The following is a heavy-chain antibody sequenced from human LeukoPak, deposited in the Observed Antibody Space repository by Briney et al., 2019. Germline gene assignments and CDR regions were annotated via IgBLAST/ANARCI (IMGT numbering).Heavy chain of an antibody. CDR3: AKYLSSGFLYYFDY. CDR1: GFTFSSYG. V-gene: IGHV3-30*02. Sequence: GGSLRLSCAASGFTFSSYGMHWVRQAPGKGLVWVAFIRYDGSNKYYADSVKGRFTISRDNSKNTLYLQMNSLRAEDTAVYYCAKYLSSGFLYYFDYWGQGTLVTVSS. D-gene: IGHD3-22*01. CDR2: IRYDGSNK. J-gene: IGHJ4*02.